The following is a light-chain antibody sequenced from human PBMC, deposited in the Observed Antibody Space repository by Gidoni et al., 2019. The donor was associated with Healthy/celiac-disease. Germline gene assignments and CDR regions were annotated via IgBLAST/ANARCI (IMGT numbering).Light chain of an antibody. J-gene: IGKJ5*01. CDR2: DAS. CDR3: QQRSNWPPIT. V-gene: IGKV3-11*01. Sequence: EIVSTQSPATLSLSPGERATLSCRASQSVSSYLAWSPQKPGQAPRLLIYDASNRATGIPARFSGSGSGTDFTLTISSLEPEDFAVYYCQQRSNWPPITFGQGTRLEIK. CDR1: QSVSSY.